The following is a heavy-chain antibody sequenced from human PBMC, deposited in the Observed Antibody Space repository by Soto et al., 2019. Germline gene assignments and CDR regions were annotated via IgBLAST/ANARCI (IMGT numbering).Heavy chain of an antibody. V-gene: IGHV3-23*01. J-gene: IGHJ6*02. Sequence: GGSLRLSCAASGFTFGSYAMSWVRQAPGKGLEWVSTISNGGGSTSYADSVKGRFTISRDNSKNTLYLQMNSLRAEDTAVYYCAKFGVYYYYGMDVWGQGTTVTVSS. CDR3: AKFGVYYYYGMDV. CDR1: GFTFGSYA. D-gene: IGHD3-10*01. CDR2: ISNGGGST.